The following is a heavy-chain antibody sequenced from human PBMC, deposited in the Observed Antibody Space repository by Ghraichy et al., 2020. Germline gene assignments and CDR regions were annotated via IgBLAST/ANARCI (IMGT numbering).Heavy chain of an antibody. CDR2: ISGSGGST. Sequence: GGSLRLSCAASGITFSNYAMSWVRQAPGKGLEWVSEISGSGGSTYYADSVKGRFTISRDNSKNTLYLQMNSLRAEDTAIYYCAKGYSGTYSEYFDYWGQGTLVSVSS. CDR1: GITFSNYA. V-gene: IGHV3-23*01. J-gene: IGHJ4*02. D-gene: IGHD1-26*01. CDR3: AKGYSGTYSEYFDY.